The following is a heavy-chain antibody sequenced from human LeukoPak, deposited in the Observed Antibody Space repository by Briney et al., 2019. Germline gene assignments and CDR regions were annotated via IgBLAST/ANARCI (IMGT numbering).Heavy chain of an antibody. CDR3: AREKAGIAARPWWFDP. D-gene: IGHD6-6*01. J-gene: IGHJ5*02. V-gene: IGHV4-59*01. CDR1: GGSISSYY. CDR2: IYYSGST. Sequence: SETMSLTCTVYGGSISSYYWSWIRQPPGKGLEWIGYIYYSGSTNYNPSLESRVTISVDTSKNQFSLKLSSVTAADTAVYYCAREKAGIAARPWWFDPWGQGTLVTVSS.